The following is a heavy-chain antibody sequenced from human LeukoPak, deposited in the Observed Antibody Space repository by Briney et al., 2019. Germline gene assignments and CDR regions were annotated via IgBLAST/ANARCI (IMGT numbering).Heavy chain of an antibody. CDR2: ISAYNGNT. V-gene: IGHV1-18*01. D-gene: IGHD6-19*01. CDR1: GYTLTSYG. CDR3: ASSIAVAGTGAFDY. Sequence: ASVKVSCKASGYTLTSYGISWVRQAPGQGLEWMGWISAYNGNTNYAQKLQGRVTMTTDTSTSTAYMELRSLRSDDTAVYYCASSIAVAGTGAFDYWGQGTLVTVSS. J-gene: IGHJ4*02.